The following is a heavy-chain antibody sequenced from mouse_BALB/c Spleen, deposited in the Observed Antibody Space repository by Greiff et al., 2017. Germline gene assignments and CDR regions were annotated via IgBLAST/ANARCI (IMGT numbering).Heavy chain of an antibody. CDR2: ISYSGST. J-gene: IGHJ2*01. Sequence: EVKLQESGPGLVKPSQSLSLTCTVTGYSITSDYAWNWIRQFPGNKLEWMGYISYSGSTSYNPSLKSRISITRDTSKNQFFLQLNSVTTEDTATYYCARRDRYDDYWGQGTTLTVSS. V-gene: IGHV3-2*02. D-gene: IGHD2-14*01. CDR3: ARRDRYDDY. CDR1: GYSITSDYA.